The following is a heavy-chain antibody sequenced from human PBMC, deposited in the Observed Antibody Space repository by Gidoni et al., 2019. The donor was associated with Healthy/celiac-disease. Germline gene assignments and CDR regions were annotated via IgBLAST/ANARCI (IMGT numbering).Heavy chain of an antibody. J-gene: IGHJ5*02. V-gene: IGHV4-34*01. D-gene: IGHD2-2*02. CDR2: INHSGST. Sequence: QVQLQQWGAGLLKPSETLSLTCAVYGGSFSGYYWSWIRQPPGKGLEWIGEINHSGSTNYNPSLKSRVTISVDTSKNQFSLKLSSVTAADTAVYYCASRHQLLYIHTNWFDPWGQGTLVTVSS. CDR1: GGSFSGYY. CDR3: ASRHQLLYIHTNWFDP.